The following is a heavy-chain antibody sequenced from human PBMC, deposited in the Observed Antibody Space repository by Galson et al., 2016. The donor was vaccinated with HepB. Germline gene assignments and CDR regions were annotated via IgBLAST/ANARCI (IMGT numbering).Heavy chain of an antibody. V-gene: IGHV6-1*01. CDR1: GDSVSRNTAA. J-gene: IGHJ4*02. Sequence: AISGDSVSRNTAAWNWIRQSPSRGLEWLGRTYYRSKWSSDYAVSMKSRITINADTSMNQFSMQLNSVTPEDTAVYYCASGTGAYVQWGQGTLVTVSS. CDR2: TYYRSKWSS. CDR3: ASGTGAYVQ. D-gene: IGHD5-12*01.